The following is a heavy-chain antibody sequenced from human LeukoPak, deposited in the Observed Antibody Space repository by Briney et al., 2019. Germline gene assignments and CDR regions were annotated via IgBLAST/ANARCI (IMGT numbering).Heavy chain of an antibody. D-gene: IGHD5-24*01. V-gene: IGHV4-59*12. J-gene: IGHJ4*02. Sequence: SETLSLTCAVSGYLISRAYYWSWIRQPPGKGQEWIGYIYYSGSTNYNPSLKSRVTISVDTSKNQFPLMLSSVTAADTAVYYCAGDLGDGSFDYWGPGTLVTVSS. CDR2: IYYSGST. CDR3: AGDLGDGSFDY. CDR1: GYLISRAYY.